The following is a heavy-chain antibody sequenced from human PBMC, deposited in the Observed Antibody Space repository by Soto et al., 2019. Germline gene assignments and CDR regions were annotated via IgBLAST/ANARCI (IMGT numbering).Heavy chain of an antibody. D-gene: IGHD1-1*01. V-gene: IGHV4-61*01. J-gene: IGHJ4*02. CDR3: ARYTTGGTGFDY. CDR1: GGSVRSGSYY. CDR2: ISYSGST. Sequence: QVQLQESGPGLVKPSETLSLTCTVSGGSVRSGSYYWSWIRQPPGKRLEWIGYISYSGSTNYNSSLNSRVTISKDTSENQFSLKLTSVTSADTAVYYCARYTTGGTGFDYWGQGTLVTVSS.